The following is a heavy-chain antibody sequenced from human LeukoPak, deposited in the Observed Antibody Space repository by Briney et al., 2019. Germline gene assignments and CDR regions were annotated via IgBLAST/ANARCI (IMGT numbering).Heavy chain of an antibody. V-gene: IGHV3-74*01. CDR2: LNTDGRIT. D-gene: IGHD1-1*01. CDR1: EFTLSRHW. CDR3: ARGSNNWNDEHAFDV. J-gene: IGHJ3*01. Sequence: GGSLRLSCAASEFTLSRHWIHWVRQAPGKGLVWVSRLNTDGRITYYADSVEGPFTISRDSAKNTLYLQLDSLRAEDTAVYYCARGSNNWNDEHAFDVWGQGTMVTVSS.